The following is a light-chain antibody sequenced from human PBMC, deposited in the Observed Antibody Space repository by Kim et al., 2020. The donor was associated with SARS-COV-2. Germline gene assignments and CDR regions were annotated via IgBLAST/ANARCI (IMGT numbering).Light chain of an antibody. CDR3: QKYNGAPWT. CDR1: QDIKNY. J-gene: IGKJ1*01. Sequence: DIQMAQSPSSLSASVGDRVTITCRASQDIKNYLAWYRQKPGKVPEVLIYAASILQSGVPSRISGSGSGTDFTLTINSLQPEDVATYYCQKYNGAPWTFGQGTKVDIK. CDR2: AAS. V-gene: IGKV1-27*01.